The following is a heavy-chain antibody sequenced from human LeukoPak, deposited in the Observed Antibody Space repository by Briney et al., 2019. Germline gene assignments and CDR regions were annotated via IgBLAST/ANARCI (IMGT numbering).Heavy chain of an antibody. D-gene: IGHD1-26*01. CDR2: INHSGST. J-gene: IGHJ4*02. V-gene: IGHV4-39*07. CDR1: GGSITSSSYY. CDR3: ASLASYYFDY. Sequence: MPSETLSLTCSVSGGSITSSSYYWSWIRQPPGKGLEWIGEINHSGSTNYNPSLKSRVTISVDTSKNQFSLKLSSVTAADTAVYYCASLASYYFDYWGQGTLVTVSS.